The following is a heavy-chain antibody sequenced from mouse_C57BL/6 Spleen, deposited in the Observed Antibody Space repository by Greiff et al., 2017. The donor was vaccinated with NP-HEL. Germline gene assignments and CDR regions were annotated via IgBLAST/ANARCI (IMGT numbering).Heavy chain of an antibody. Sequence: VQLQQSGPELVKPGASVKISCKASGYSFTGYYMNWVKQSPEKSLEWIGEINPSTGGTTYNQKFKAKATLTVDRSSSTAYMQLKSLTSEDSAVYYCARKGGSSFLYWYIDVWGTGTTVTVSS. V-gene: IGHV1-42*01. CDR1: GYSFTGYY. CDR3: ARKGGSSFLYWYIDV. CDR2: INPSTGGT. J-gene: IGHJ1*03. D-gene: IGHD1-1*01.